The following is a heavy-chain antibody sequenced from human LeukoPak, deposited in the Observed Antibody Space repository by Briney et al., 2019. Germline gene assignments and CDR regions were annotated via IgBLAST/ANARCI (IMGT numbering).Heavy chain of an antibody. CDR3: ACAYYDILTGYSSYSYYYGMDV. J-gene: IGHJ6*02. V-gene: IGHV3-66*02. D-gene: IGHD3-9*01. Sequence: PGGSLRLSCAASGFTVSSNYMSWVRQAPGKGLEWVSVIYSGGSTYYADSVKGRFTISRDNSKNTLYLQMNSLRAEDTAVYYCACAYYDILTGYSSYSYYYGMDVWGQGTTVTVSS. CDR2: IYSGGST. CDR1: GFTVSSNY.